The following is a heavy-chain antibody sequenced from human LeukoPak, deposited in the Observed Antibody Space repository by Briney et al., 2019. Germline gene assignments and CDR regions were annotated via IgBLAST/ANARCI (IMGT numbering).Heavy chain of an antibody. V-gene: IGHV1-69*06. CDR3: ARHTAVAGPYYFDY. CDR2: IIPIFGTA. CDR1: GGTFSSYA. D-gene: IGHD6-19*01. Sequence: SVKVSCKASGGTFSSYAISWVRQAPGQGLEWMGGIIPIFGTANYAQKFQGRVTITADKSTSTAYMELGSLRSEDTAVYYCARHTAVAGPYYFDYWGQGTQVTVSS. J-gene: IGHJ4*02.